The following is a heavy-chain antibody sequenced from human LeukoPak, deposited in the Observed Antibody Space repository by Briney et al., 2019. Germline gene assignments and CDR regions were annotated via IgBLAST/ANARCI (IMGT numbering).Heavy chain of an antibody. V-gene: IGHV1-69*13. D-gene: IGHD6-13*01. CDR2: IIPIFGTA. CDR3: ARDRTIAAAGTRDFDY. CDR1: GYTFTNYD. Sequence: SVKVSCKASGYTFTNYDINWVRQATGQGLEWMGGIIPIFGTANYAQNFQGRVTITADESTSTAYMELSSLRSEETAVYYCARDRTIAAAGTRDFDYWGQGTLVTVSS. J-gene: IGHJ4*02.